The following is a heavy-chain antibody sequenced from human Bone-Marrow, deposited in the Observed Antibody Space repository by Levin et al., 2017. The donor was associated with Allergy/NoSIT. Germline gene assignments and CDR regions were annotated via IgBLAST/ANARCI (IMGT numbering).Heavy chain of an antibody. J-gene: IGHJ5*01. Sequence: SETLSLTCTVSGGPITNSRYYWTWIRQHPGKGLEWTGSIYHSGTTYYNPSLESRVTISLDPSKNQLSLQLTSVTAADTAVYYCARETVTTNWFDSWGQGTLVAVSS. V-gene: IGHV4-39*07. CDR1: GGPITNSRYY. D-gene: IGHD4-17*01. CDR3: ARETVTTNWFDS. CDR2: IYHSGTT.